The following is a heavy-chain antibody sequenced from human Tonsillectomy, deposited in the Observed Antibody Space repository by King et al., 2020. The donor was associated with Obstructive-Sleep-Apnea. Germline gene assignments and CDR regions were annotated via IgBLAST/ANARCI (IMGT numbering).Heavy chain of an antibody. J-gene: IGHJ6*02. CDR2: IKSKTDGGTA. V-gene: IGHV3-15*01. CDR1: GFTFSNAW. Sequence: QLVQSGGGLVKPGGSLRLSCAASGFTFSNAWMTWVRQAPGKGLEWVGRIKSKTDGGTADYAAPVQGRFTISRDDSKNTLYVQMNSLKTEDTAVYYCTTDGPGAWLPKQNAVDVWGQGTTVTVSS. CDR3: TTDGPGAWLPKQNAVDV. D-gene: IGHD5-24*01.